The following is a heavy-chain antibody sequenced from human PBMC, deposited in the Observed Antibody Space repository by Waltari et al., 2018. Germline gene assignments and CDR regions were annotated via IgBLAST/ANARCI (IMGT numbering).Heavy chain of an antibody. CDR1: DDSIASFY. CDR2: IYTSGST. D-gene: IGHD1-1*01. Sequence: QVQLQESGRRLVKTSETLSLTCSFSDDSIASFYWSWIRLTAGKGLEWLGHIYTSGSTDYNPSLRGRVSMSIDNSRNQFSLNLISVTTADTAIYYCARTTGARHDAFDIWGQGTLVTVSS. CDR3: ARTTGARHDAFDI. J-gene: IGHJ3*02. V-gene: IGHV4-4*07.